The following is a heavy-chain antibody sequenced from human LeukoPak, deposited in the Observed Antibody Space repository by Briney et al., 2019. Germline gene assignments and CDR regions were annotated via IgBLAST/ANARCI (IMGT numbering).Heavy chain of an antibody. D-gene: IGHD4-23*01. V-gene: IGHV4-31*11. CDR3: ARVGYGGATGFDS. CDR1: GGSFSGYY. J-gene: IGHJ4*02. CDR2: IYYSGST. Sequence: SETLSLTCAVYGGSFSGYYWSWIRQHPGKGLAWIGYIYYSGSTYYNPSLRSRVTISLDTSKNQFSLKLSSVTAADTAVYYCARVGYGGATGFDSWGQGTLVTVSS.